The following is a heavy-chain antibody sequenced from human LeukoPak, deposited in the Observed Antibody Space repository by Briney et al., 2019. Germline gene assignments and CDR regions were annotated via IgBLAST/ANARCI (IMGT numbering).Heavy chain of an antibody. CDR3: ARGGVY. J-gene: IGHJ4*02. V-gene: IGHV3-48*03. CDR1: GFSFSSYE. Sequence: PGGSLRLSCAASGFSFSSYEMNWVRQAAGKGLEWVSYISSSGRTIYYADSVKGRFTISRDNAKNSLYLQMNSLRAEDTAVYYRARGGVYWGQGTLVTVSS. CDR2: ISSSGRTI. D-gene: IGHD2-8*01.